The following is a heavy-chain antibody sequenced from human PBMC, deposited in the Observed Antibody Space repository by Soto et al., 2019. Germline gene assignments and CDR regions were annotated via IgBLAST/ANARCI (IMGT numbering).Heavy chain of an antibody. CDR2: ISAYNGDTET. CDR1: GYSFTRYG. V-gene: IGHV1-18*01. CDR3: AREAAVMAAAGPDY. D-gene: IGHD6-13*01. J-gene: IGHJ4*02. Sequence: GASVKVSCKASGYSFTRYGISWVRQAPGQGLEWMGWISAYNGDTETNYAQKFQGRVTMTTDTSTSAAYMELRNLRSDDTAVYYCAREAAVMAAAGPDYWGQGTLVTVSS.